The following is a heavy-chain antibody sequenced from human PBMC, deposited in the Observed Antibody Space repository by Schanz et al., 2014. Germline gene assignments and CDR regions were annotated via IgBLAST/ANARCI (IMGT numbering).Heavy chain of an antibody. J-gene: IGHJ6*04. V-gene: IGHV3-48*01. D-gene: IGHD2-2*01. CDR3: ARDLSSLIQGDV. Sequence: VQLVESGGGVVQPGRSLRLSCAASGFTFRSYSMNWVRQAPEKGLEWVSYISSSSGTIYYADSVKGRFTISRDNAKNLLYLQMNGLRAEDTAVYFCARDLSSLIQGDVWGKGTTVTVSS. CDR1: GFTFRSYS. CDR2: ISSSSGTI.